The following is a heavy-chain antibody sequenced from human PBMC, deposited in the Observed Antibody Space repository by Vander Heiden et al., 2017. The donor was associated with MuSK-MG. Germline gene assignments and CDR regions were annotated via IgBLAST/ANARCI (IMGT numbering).Heavy chain of an antibody. Sequence: QVQLQLWGAGLLQPSATLSLTCAVYGGSFSGYYWSWISQAPGKGVEWRGESNHSGSTNYNPSLKSRVTISVDTSKNQFSLKLSAVTAADTAVYYCARGGSFNSWFDPWGQGTLVTVSS. CDR1: GGSFSGYY. J-gene: IGHJ5*02. CDR3: ARGGSFNSWFDP. V-gene: IGHV4-34*01. D-gene: IGHD1-26*01. CDR2: SNHSGST.